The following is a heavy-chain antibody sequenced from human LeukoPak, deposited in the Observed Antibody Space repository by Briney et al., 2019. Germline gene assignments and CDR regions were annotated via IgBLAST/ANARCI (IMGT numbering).Heavy chain of an antibody. CDR2: ISYDETNK. Sequence: GGSLRLSCAASGFTFSRYAMHWVRQAPGKGLEWVAVISYDETNKYYEDSVKGRFTISRDSSKNTLYLQMSSLRDEDTAVYYCAKNNDYGGSYWYFDLWGRGTLVTVSS. CDR1: GFTFSRYA. V-gene: IGHV3-30*04. D-gene: IGHD4-23*01. CDR3: AKNNDYGGSYWYFDL. J-gene: IGHJ2*01.